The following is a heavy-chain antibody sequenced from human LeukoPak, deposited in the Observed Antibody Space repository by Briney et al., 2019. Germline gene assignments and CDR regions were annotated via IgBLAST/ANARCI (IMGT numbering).Heavy chain of an antibody. Sequence: ASVKVSCKASGYTFTSYAIHWVRQAPGQRPEWMGWINAGNGNTEYSQKFQDRVTITRDTSASTVYMDLSSLRSEDTAVYYCARGSYYYGSGSFMGSDSWGQGTLVTVSS. CDR2: INAGNGNT. D-gene: IGHD3-10*01. J-gene: IGHJ4*02. CDR1: GYTFTSYA. V-gene: IGHV1-3*01. CDR3: ARGSYYYGSGSFMGSDS.